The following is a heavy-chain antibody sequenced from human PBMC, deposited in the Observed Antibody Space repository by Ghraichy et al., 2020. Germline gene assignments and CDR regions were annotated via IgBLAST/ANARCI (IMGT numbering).Heavy chain of an antibody. V-gene: IGHV1-46*01. D-gene: IGHD2-8*01. J-gene: IGHJ4*02. Sequence: ASVKVSCKASGYTFTSYYMHWVRQAPGQGLEWMGIINPSGGSTSYAQKFQGRVTMTRDTSTSTVYMELSSLRSEDTAVYYCAREYCTNGVCYTGTLYIDYWGQGTLVTVSS. CDR3: AREYCTNGVCYTGTLYIDY. CDR1: GYTFTSYY. CDR2: INPSGGST.